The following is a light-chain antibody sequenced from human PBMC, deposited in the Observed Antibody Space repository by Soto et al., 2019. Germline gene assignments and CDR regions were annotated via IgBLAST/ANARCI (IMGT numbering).Light chain of an antibody. J-gene: IGLJ2*01. CDR1: RSDVGGYSY. CDR2: EVS. CDR3: SSVSSITREV. V-gene: IGLV2-14*01. Sequence: QSALTQPASVSGSPGQSITLSCTGTRSDVGGYSYVSWYQQHPGKTTKLMIYEVSNRPSGVSHRFSGAKSGNTACLTISGPQTEDEADDSCSSVSSITREVFGGGTKVTVL.